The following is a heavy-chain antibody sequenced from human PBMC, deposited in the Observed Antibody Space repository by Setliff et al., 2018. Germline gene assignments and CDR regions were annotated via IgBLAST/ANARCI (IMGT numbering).Heavy chain of an antibody. CDR1: GFTFSSYS. D-gene: IGHD4-17*01. CDR3: ARDMYGDYPFDY. Sequence: GGSLRLSCAASGFTFSSYSMNWVRQGPGKGLEWVSYISASSSTIYYSGSVKGRFTISRDNAKNSLYLQMNSLRAEDTAVYYCARDMYGDYPFDYWGQGTLVTVSS. J-gene: IGHJ4*02. CDR2: ISASSSTI. V-gene: IGHV3-48*04.